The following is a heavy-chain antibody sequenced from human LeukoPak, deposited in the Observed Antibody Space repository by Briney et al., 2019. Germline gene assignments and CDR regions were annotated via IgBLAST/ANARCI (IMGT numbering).Heavy chain of an antibody. CDR3: ATSHDSAGND. CDR2: VRHDGSAK. D-gene: IGHD2-15*01. Sequence: GGSLRLSCAASGFAFSDFWMSWVRQAPGKGLKWVANVRHDGSAKYYVPSVRGRFTISRDNAKNSLYLQMNSLTVEDTAVYYCATSHDSAGNDWGQGTLVTVSS. CDR1: GFAFSDFW. V-gene: IGHV3-7*01. J-gene: IGHJ4*02.